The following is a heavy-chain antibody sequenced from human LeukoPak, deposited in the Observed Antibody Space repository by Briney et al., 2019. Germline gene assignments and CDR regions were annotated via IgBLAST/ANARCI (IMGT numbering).Heavy chain of an antibody. Sequence: PGGYLRLSCTASGFTFSSYSMNWVRQAPGKGLEWDSSISSSSSYIYYADSVKGRFTISRDNAKNSLYLQMNSLRAEDTAVYYCAKPYDSSGYYYGFDYWGQGTLVTVSS. J-gene: IGHJ4*02. V-gene: IGHV3-21*01. CDR1: GFTFSSYS. D-gene: IGHD3-22*01. CDR3: AKPYDSSGYYYGFDY. CDR2: ISSSSSYI.